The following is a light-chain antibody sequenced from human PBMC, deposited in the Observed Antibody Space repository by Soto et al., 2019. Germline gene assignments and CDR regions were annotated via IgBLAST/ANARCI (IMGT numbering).Light chain of an antibody. J-gene: IGKJ1*01. CDR2: DAS. CDR3: LQHNSYPWT. Sequence: DIQMTQSPSTLSASVGDRVTITCRASQSISSWLAWYQQKPGKAPKVLIYDASTLQSGVPSRFSGSGSGTEFTLTISSLQPGDFATYYCLQHNSYPWTFGQGTKVEIK. V-gene: IGKV1-5*01. CDR1: QSISSW.